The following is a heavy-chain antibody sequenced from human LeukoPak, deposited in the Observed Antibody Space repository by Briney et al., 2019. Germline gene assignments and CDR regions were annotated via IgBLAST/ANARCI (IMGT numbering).Heavy chain of an antibody. D-gene: IGHD3-10*01. V-gene: IGHV3-30*03. CDR2: ISYDGSNI. J-gene: IGHJ6*02. Sequence: GGSLRLSCAASGFTFSSYAMHWVRQVPGKGLEWVAVISYDGSNIYYVDSVKGRFTTSRDISKNTLYLQMNSLRAEDTAVYYCATLRLMARGVKYDSHGMDVWGQGTTVTVSS. CDR1: GFTFSSYA. CDR3: ATLRLMARGVKYDSHGMDV.